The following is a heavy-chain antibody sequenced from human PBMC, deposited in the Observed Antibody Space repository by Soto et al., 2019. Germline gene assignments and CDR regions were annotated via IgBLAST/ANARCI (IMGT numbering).Heavy chain of an antibody. Sequence: SETLSLTCAVYGGSFSGYYWSWIRQPPGKGLEWIGEINHSGSTNYNPSLKSRVTISVDTSKNQFSLKLSSVTAADTAVYYCARGGAKGLVRDATIFGVVTQRAIFDYWGQGTLVTVSS. D-gene: IGHD3-3*01. CDR2: INHSGST. CDR1: GGSFSGYY. J-gene: IGHJ4*02. CDR3: ARGGAKGLVRDATIFGVVTQRAIFDY. V-gene: IGHV4-34*01.